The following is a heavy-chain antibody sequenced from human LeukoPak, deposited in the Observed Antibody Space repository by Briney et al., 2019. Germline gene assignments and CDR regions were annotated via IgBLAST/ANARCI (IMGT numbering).Heavy chain of an antibody. CDR1: GYTFTDYY. Sequence: ASVKVSCKASGYTFTDYYMHWVRQAPGKGLEWMGGFDPEDGETIYAQKFQGRVTMTEDTSTDTAYMELSSLRSEDTAVYYCATLGTMVRGGRRYYYYGMDVWGQGTTVTVSS. V-gene: IGHV1-24*01. CDR2: FDPEDGET. J-gene: IGHJ6*02. CDR3: ATLGTMVRGGRRYYYYGMDV. D-gene: IGHD3-10*01.